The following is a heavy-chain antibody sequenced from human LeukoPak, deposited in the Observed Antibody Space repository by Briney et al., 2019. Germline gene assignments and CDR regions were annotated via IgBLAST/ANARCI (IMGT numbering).Heavy chain of an antibody. V-gene: IGHV2-70*04. CDR2: SDWDDDK. D-gene: IGHD2-2*01. J-gene: IGHJ4*02. CDR1: GFSLSTSGMR. CDR3: ARSIVVVPAAASSFDY. Sequence: ESGPTLVNPTQPLTLTCTFSGFSLSTSGMRVSWIRQPPGKALEWLARSDWDDDKFYSTSLKTRLTLSKDTSKNQVVLTMTNMDPVDTATYYCARSIVVVPAAASSFDYWGQGTLVTVSS.